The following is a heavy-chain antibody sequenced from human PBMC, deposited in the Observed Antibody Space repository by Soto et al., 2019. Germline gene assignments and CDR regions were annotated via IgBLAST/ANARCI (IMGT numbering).Heavy chain of an antibody. V-gene: IGHV1-18*01. CDR2: ISTYNGNT. Sequence: QVQLVQSGAEVKKPGASVKVSCKASGYTFTSYGISWVRQAPGQGLEWMGWISTYNGNTNYAQKLQGRVTMTTDTFTRLGYMGLRSMRSDNTGVYEWARILDYCGMLLDAFDIWGQGTMVTV. CDR3: ARILDYCGMLLDAFDI. J-gene: IGHJ3*02. D-gene: IGHD2-8*01. CDR1: GYTFTSYG.